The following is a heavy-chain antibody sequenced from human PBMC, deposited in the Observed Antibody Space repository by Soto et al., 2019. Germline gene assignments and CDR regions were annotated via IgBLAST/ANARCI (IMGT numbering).Heavy chain of an antibody. CDR2: IIPIFGTA. V-gene: IGHV1-69*13. CDR1: GGTFSSYA. D-gene: IGHD2-2*01. Sequence: SVKVSCKASGGTFSSYAISWVRQAPGQGLEWMGGIIPIFGTANYAQKFQGRVTITADESTSTAYMELSSLRSEDTAVYYCARASLYCSSTSCQINWFDHWGQGNLVTVSS. CDR3: ARASLYCSSTSCQINWFDH. J-gene: IGHJ5*02.